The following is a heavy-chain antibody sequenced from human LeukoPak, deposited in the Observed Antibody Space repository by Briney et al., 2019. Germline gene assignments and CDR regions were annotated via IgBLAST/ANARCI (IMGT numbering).Heavy chain of an antibody. CDR1: GDSISSGDYY. D-gene: IGHD1-26*01. J-gene: IGHJ4*02. Sequence: SETLSLTCTVSGDSISSGDYYWSWIRQPPGKGLEWIGYIYYSGSTYYNPSLKSRVTISVDTSKNQFSLKLSSVTAADTAVYYCARDPAGGARGSYRFDYWGQVTLVTVSS. CDR3: ARDPAGGARGSYRFDY. V-gene: IGHV4-30-4*08. CDR2: IYYSGST.